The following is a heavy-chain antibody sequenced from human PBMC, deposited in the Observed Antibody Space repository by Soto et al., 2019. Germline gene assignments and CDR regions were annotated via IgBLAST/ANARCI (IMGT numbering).Heavy chain of an antibody. CDR2: IYDSGSS. CDR3: AREKGYISGPKNFDY. D-gene: IGHD5-12*01. CDR1: GASISSGDYF. Sequence: LSLTCTVSGASISSGDYFWSWIRQSPGKGLQWIGYIYDSGSSYYNPSLKSRVTMSVDTSKNQFSLKLRSVTAADTAVYYCAREKGYISGPKNFDYWGQGTLVTVPQ. V-gene: IGHV4-30-4*01. J-gene: IGHJ4*02.